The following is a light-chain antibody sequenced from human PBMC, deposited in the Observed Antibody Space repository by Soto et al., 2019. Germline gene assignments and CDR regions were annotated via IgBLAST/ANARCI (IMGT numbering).Light chain of an antibody. CDR1: QSVSSTY. CDR2: GAS. J-gene: IGKJ3*01. V-gene: IGKV3-20*01. Sequence: EIVLTQTPGTLSLSPGERATLSCRASQSVSSTYLIWYQQKPGQAPRLLISGASTRATGIPDRFSGSGSGTDFTLTISRLEPEDFAVYYCQHCGTSPFTFGPGTKVDIK. CDR3: QHCGTSPFT.